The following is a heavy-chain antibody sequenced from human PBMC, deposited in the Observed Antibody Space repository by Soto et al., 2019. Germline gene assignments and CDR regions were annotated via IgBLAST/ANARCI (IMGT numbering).Heavy chain of an antibody. Sequence: ASVNVSCKASGGTFRRYAISWVRQAPGQGIEWMGGINTIFGTTNYAQNFQSRVTITADETTNTAYMQQSSLRTADTAVYYYARAGPSYYYYYGMDVWGQGTTVTVYS. CDR1: GGTFRRYA. V-gene: IGHV1-69*13. J-gene: IGHJ6*02. CDR3: ARAGPSYYYYYGMDV. CDR2: INTIFGTT.